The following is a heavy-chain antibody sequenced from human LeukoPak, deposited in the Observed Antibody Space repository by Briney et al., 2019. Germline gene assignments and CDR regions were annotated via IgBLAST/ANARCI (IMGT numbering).Heavy chain of an antibody. CDR3: ARGYRRDDILTGYYGDYFDY. CDR1: GFTFSSYS. V-gene: IGHV3-21*01. D-gene: IGHD3-9*01. CDR2: ISSSSSYI. J-gene: IGHJ4*02. Sequence: GGPLRLSCAASGFTFSSYSMNWVRQAPGKGLEWVSSISSSSSYIYYADSVKGRFTISRDNAKNSLYLQMNSLRAGDTAVYYCARGYRRDDILTGYYGDYFDYWGQGTLVTVSS.